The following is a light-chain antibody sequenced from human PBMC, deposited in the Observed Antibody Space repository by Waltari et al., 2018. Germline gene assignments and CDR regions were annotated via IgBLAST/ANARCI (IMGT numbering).Light chain of an antibody. CDR2: DVS. J-gene: IGLJ2*01. V-gene: IGLV2-14*03. CDR1: SSDVGGYNY. Sequence: QSALTQPASVSGSPGQSITIPCTGTSSDVGGYNYVAWYQQHQGKAPKLMIYDVSNRPSGVSNRFSGSKSGNTASLTISGLQAEDEADYYCSSYTSSSTGVFGGGTKLTVL. CDR3: SSYTSSSTGV.